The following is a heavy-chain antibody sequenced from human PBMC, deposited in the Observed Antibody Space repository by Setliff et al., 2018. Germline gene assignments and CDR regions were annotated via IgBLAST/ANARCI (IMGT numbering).Heavy chain of an antibody. CDR3: AKHVLSSGWPNDAFDF. D-gene: IGHD6-25*01. Sequence: ETLSLTCAVYGGSFSGYHWSWIRQAPGKGLEWVSSISTSGSYIYYVDSVKGRFTISRDNAKNSLYLQMNSLRAEDAAVYYCAKHVLSSGWPNDAFDFWGQGTMVTVSS. V-gene: IGHV3-21*04. CDR1: GGSFSGYH. CDR2: ISTSGSYI. J-gene: IGHJ3*01.